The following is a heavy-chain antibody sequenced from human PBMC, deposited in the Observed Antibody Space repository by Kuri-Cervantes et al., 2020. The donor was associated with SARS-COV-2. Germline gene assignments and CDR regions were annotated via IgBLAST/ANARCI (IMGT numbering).Heavy chain of an antibody. CDR1: GFTFGDYA. J-gene: IGHJ3*02. Sequence: GESLKISCTASGFTFGDYAMSWVRQAPGKGLEWVAVISYDGSNKYYADSVKGRFTVSRDDSKSTLYLQMNSLRTEDTALYYCAKPFHDYSDYGGAFDIWGQGTVVTVSS. CDR3: AKPFHDYSDYGGAFDI. CDR2: ISYDGSNK. V-gene: IGHV3-30-3*02. D-gene: IGHD4-11*01.